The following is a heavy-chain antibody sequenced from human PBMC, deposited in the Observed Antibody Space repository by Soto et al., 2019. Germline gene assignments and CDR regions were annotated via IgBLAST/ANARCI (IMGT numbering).Heavy chain of an antibody. J-gene: IGHJ5*02. V-gene: IGHV3-23*01. CDR3: ARHPNVHMLSPLDWFDP. Sequence: GGSLRLSFAAPGFTFYSYSLSWVRQAPGEGLEWVYGFICYGGSTYYTLSVMGRFTISIDKSTNTFYLQMNGVTAEDTAVYYCARHPNVHMLSPLDWFDPWGQGTLVTVSS. CDR2: FICYGGST. D-gene: IGHD3-10*02. CDR1: GFTFYSYS.